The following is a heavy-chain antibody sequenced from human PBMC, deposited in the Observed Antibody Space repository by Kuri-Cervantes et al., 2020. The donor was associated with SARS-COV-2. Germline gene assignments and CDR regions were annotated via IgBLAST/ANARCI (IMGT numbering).Heavy chain of an antibody. D-gene: IGHD3-10*01. V-gene: IGHV4-59*01. CDR1: GGSITNYY. CDR3: ARVGRYYGSGSYYTNWYFDL. CDR2: IYSSGRT. Sequence: GSLRLSCTVSGGSITNYYWSWIRQPPGKGLEWIGNIYSSGRTNYNPSLKSRATILVYTSQNQFSLKLSSVTAADTAVYYCARVGRYYGSGSYYTNWYFDLWGRGTLVTVSS. J-gene: IGHJ2*01.